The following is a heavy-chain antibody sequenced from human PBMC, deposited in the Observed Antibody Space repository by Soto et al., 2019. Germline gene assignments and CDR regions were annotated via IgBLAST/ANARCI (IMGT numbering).Heavy chain of an antibody. CDR3: GSRPVRRVLITWYNGMDV. CDR1: GGSFSGYY. V-gene: IGHV4-34*01. D-gene: IGHD3-10*01. CDR2: INHSGST. J-gene: IGHJ6*02. Sequence: RSETLSLTCAVYGGSFSGYYWSWIRQPPGKGLEWIGEINHSGSTNYNPSLKRRVTISVDTSKNQFSLKLSSVTAADTAAYYCGSRPVRRVLITWYNGMDVWGQGTTVTVSS.